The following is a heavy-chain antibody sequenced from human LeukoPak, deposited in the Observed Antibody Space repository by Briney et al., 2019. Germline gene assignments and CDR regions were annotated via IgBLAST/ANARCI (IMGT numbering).Heavy chain of an antibody. CDR2: IYTSGST. V-gene: IGHV4-4*07. CDR3: ARDLESSGWPYYYYYYMDV. D-gene: IGHD6-19*01. CDR1: GGSISSYY. Sequence: PSETLSLTCTVSGGSISSYYWSRIRQPAGKGLEWIGRIYTSGSTNYNPSLKSRVTMSVDTSKNQFSLKLSSVTAADTAVYYCARDLESSGWPYYYYYYMDVWGKGTTVTISS. J-gene: IGHJ6*03.